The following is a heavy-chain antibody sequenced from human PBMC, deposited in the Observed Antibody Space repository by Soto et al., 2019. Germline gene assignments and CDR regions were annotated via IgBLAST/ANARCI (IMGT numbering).Heavy chain of an antibody. CDR3: ASPVYDSSGYYYYY. V-gene: IGHV5-10-1*01. D-gene: IGHD3-22*01. CDR1: GYSFTSYW. CDR2: IDPSDSYT. J-gene: IGHJ4*02. Sequence: GESLKISCKGSGYSFTSYWISWVRQMPGKGLEWMGRIDPSDSYTNYSPSFQGHVTISADKSISTAYLQWSSLKVSDTAMYYCASPVYDSSGYYYYYWGQGTLVTVSS.